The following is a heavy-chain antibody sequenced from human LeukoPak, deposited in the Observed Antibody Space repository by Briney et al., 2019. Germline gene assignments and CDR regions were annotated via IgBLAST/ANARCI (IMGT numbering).Heavy chain of an antibody. CDR3: ARAQLDGY. Sequence: GGSLRLSCAASGFTFSSYGMHWVRQAPGKGLEWVAVISYDGSNKYYADSAKGRFTISRDNSKNTLYLQMNSLRAEDTAVYYCARAQLDGYWGQGTLVTVSS. D-gene: IGHD1-1*01. V-gene: IGHV3-30*03. J-gene: IGHJ4*02. CDR1: GFTFSSYG. CDR2: ISYDGSNK.